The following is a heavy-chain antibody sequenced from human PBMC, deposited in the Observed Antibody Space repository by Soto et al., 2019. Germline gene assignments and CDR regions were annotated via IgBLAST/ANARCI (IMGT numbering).Heavy chain of an antibody. CDR1: GYTFTSYG. Sequence: ASVKVSCKASGYTFTSYGISWVRQAPGQGLEWMGWISAYNGNTNYAQKLQGRVTMTTDTSTSTAYMELRSLRSDDTAVYYCARDTDCSGGSCWGYYYYYGMDVWGQGTTVTVSS. CDR2: ISAYNGNT. J-gene: IGHJ6*02. CDR3: ARDTDCSGGSCWGYYYYYGMDV. D-gene: IGHD2-15*01. V-gene: IGHV1-18*01.